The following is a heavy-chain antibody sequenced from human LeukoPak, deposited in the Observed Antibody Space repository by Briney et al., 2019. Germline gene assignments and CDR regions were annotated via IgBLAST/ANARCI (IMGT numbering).Heavy chain of an antibody. Sequence: SETLSPTCTVSGGSISRYYWSWIRQPPGRGLEWGGEIYTSGSTNYTPSLKSRVTISVDTSKNQFSLKLSSVTAADTAVYYCARQSRRSSNFAYWGPGNLVTVSS. J-gene: IGHJ4*02. CDR1: GGSISRYY. V-gene: IGHV4-4*09. CDR3: ARQSRRSSNFAY. CDR2: IYTSGST.